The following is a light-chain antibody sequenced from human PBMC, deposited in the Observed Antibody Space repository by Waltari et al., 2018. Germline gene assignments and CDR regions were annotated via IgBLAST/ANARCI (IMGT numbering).Light chain of an antibody. CDR2: EVS. CDR1: SSDFENYTL. Sequence: QSALTQPASVSGSPGQSITISCTGTSSDFENYTLSSWYQQHPGKAPKLMMYEVSKRPSGVSNRFSGSKSANTASLTISGLQAEDEADYHCCSYVGSSTWVYGGGTKLTVL. CDR3: CSYVGSSTWV. V-gene: IGLV2-23*02. J-gene: IGLJ3*02.